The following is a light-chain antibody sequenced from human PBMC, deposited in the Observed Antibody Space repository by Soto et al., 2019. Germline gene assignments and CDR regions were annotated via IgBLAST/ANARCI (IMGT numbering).Light chain of an antibody. CDR2: RNN. CDR3: AAWDDSLSGPV. CDR1: SSNIGSNY. V-gene: IGLV1-47*01. J-gene: IGLJ2*01. Sequence: QSVLTQPPSASGTPGQRVTISCSGSSSNIGSNYVYWYQQLPGTAPKLLIYRNNQRPSGVPDRFSGSKSGTSASLATSGLXXXXXXXXYCAAWDDSLSGPVFGGGTKVTVL.